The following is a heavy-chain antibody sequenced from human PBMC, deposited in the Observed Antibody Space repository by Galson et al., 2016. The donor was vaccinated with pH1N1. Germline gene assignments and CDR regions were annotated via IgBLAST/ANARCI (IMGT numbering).Heavy chain of an antibody. V-gene: IGHV3-74*01. J-gene: IGHJ4*02. CDR3: ARDGTDWKNNIDF. Sequence: SLRLSCAASGFTFSSFWMHWVRQVPGEGLVWVSRISNDGTTTYYADSVKGRFTISRDNAKSTLYLQMNSLTADDSAVYYCARDGTDWKNNIDFWGQGTLVTVSS. CDR2: ISNDGTTT. CDR1: GFTFSSFW. D-gene: IGHD1-1*01.